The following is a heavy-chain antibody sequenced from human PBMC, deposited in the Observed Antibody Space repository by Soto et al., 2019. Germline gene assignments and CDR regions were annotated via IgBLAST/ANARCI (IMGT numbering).Heavy chain of an antibody. V-gene: IGHV4-31*11. CDR1: GGSFSGYY. Sequence: PSETLSLTCAVYGGSFSGYYWSWVRQHPGKGLEWIGYIYYSGSTYYNPSLKSRVTISVDTSKNQFSLKLSSVTAADTAVYYCVRGRNWLGYCSSTSCLNWFDPWGQGTLLTVSS. J-gene: IGHJ5*02. D-gene: IGHD2-2*01. CDR2: IYYSGST. CDR3: VRGRNWLGYCSSTSCLNWFDP.